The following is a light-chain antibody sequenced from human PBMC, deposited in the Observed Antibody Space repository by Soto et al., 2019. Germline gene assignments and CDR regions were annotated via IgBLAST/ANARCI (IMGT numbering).Light chain of an antibody. V-gene: IGKV3-20*01. J-gene: IGKJ1*01. CDR3: QQYGSSPWT. CDR2: GAL. CDR1: QSVSSSY. Sequence: EIVLTQSPGTLSLSPGERATLSCRASQSVSSSYLAWYQQKPGQAPRLLIYGALSKATGIPDRFSGSGSGTDLTLTISRLEPEEFAVYYCQQYGSSPWTFGQGTKVEIK.